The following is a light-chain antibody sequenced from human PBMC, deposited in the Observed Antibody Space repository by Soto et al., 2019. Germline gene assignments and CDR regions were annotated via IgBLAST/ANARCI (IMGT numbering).Light chain of an antibody. CDR1: SSNLGAGYD. Sequence: QSVLRQPRSVSGALGQRVTISCTGSSSNLGAGYDVHWYQQLPGTAPKLLIYGNTNRPSGVPDRFSGSKSGTSASLAITGLQAEDEADYYCQSYDSSLGANYAFGTGTKVTVL. V-gene: IGLV1-40*01. J-gene: IGLJ1*01. CDR2: GNT. CDR3: QSYDSSLGANYA.